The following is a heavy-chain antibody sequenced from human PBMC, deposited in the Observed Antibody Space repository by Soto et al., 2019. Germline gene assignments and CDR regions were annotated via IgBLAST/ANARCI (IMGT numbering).Heavy chain of an antibody. CDR2: IYSGGST. CDR3: AREPSLPYYDSSTYYPQQFDF. Sequence: PGGSLRLSCAASGFTVSSNYMSWVRQAPGKGLEWVSVIYSGGSTFYADSVKGRFTISRDNSKNTLYLQMNSLRAEDTAVYYCAREPSLPYYDSSTYYPQQFDFWGQGTLVTVSS. D-gene: IGHD3-22*01. J-gene: IGHJ4*02. V-gene: IGHV3-53*01. CDR1: GFTVSSNY.